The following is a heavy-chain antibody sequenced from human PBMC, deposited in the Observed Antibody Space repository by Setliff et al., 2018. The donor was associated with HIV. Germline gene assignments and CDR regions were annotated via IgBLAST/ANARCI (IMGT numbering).Heavy chain of an antibody. J-gene: IGHJ4*02. CDR2: IHTSGSS. CDR3: ARDLLGSSSLVDY. Sequence: PSETLSLTCTVSGGSISSGSYYWSWIRQPAGKGLEWIGHIHTSGSSSYNPSLKSRVIISLDTSKNQISLKLNSATAADTAVYYCARDLLGSSSLVDYWGQGTLVTVS. D-gene: IGHD6-6*01. CDR1: GGSISSGSYY. V-gene: IGHV4-61*09.